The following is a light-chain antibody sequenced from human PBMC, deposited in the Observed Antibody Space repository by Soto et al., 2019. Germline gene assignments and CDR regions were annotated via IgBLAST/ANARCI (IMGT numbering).Light chain of an antibody. V-gene: IGKV4-1*01. J-gene: IGKJ3*01. CDR2: WAS. CDR3: QQYYSSLS. CDR1: QSVLYSFNNKNY. Sequence: DIVMTQSPDSLAVSLGERATINCKSSQSVLYSFNNKNYLAWYQQKPGQPPKLLIYWASTRESGVPDRFSGSGSGTDFTLTISSLQAEDVAVYYCQQYYSSLSFGPGTKVDLK.